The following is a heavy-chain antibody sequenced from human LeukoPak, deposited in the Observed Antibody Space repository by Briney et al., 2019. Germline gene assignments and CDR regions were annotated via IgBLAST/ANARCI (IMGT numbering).Heavy chain of an antibody. CDR1: GFTFGSYA. D-gene: IGHD3-16*01. CDR2: ISGSGGST. Sequence: GGSLRLSCAASGFTFGSYAMSWVRQAPGKGLEWVSAISGSGGSTYYADSVKGRSTISRDNSKNTLYLQMNSLRAEDTAAYYCAKDRWGFDYWGQGTLVTVSS. V-gene: IGHV3-23*01. J-gene: IGHJ4*02. CDR3: AKDRWGFDY.